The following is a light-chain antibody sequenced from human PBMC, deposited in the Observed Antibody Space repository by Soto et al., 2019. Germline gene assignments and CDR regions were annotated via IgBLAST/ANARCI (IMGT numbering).Light chain of an antibody. CDR3: QQYNSDPYT. V-gene: IGKV1-5*01. CDR2: DAS. CDR1: QSISSW. Sequence: DIQMTQSPSTLSASVGDRVTITCRASQSISSWLAWYKQKPVKAPKLLIYDASSLESGVPSRFSGSGSGTEFTLTISSLQPDDFATYYCQQYNSDPYTFGQGTKLESK. J-gene: IGKJ2*01.